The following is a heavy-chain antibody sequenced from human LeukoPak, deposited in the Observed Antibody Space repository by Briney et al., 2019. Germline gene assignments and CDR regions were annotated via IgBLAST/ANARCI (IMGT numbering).Heavy chain of an antibody. D-gene: IGHD3-22*01. J-gene: IGHJ4*02. CDR2: IWYDGSNK. CDR1: GFTFINYG. Sequence: GGSLRLSCAASGFTFINYGMHWVRQAPGKGLEWVAVIWYDGSNKYYVDSVKGRFTVSRDNSQNSLYLQMNSLRAEDTAVYYCARGSTYYDSSGQVPFDYWGQGTLVTVSS. CDR3: ARGSTYYDSSGQVPFDY. V-gene: IGHV3-33*01.